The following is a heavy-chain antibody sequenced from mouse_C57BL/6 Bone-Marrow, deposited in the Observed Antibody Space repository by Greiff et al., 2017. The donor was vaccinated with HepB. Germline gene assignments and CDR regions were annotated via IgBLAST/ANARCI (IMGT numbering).Heavy chain of an antibody. J-gene: IGHJ3*01. CDR2: INYDGSST. CDR3: ARAITTVVEGFAY. V-gene: IGHV5-16*01. D-gene: IGHD1-1*01. Sequence: EVKLVESEGGLVQPGSSMKLSCTASGFTFSDYYMAWVRQVPEKGLEWVANINYDGSSTYYLDSLKSRFIISRDNAKNILYLQMSSLKSEDTATYYCARAITTVVEGFAYWGQGTLVTVSA. CDR1: GFTFSDYY.